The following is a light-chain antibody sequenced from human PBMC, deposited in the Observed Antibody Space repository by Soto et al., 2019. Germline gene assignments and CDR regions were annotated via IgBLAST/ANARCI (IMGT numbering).Light chain of an antibody. CDR2: EVN. V-gene: IGLV2-8*01. CDR1: SSDVGGYNY. J-gene: IGLJ6*01. CDR3: SSYAGSSNV. Sequence: QSALTQPPSASGSPGQSVAISCTGTSSDVGGYNYVSWYQQHPGKAPKLMIYEVNKRPSGVPDRFSGAKSGNTASLTVSGLQAEEEADYYCSSYAGSSNVFGTGTTLTVL.